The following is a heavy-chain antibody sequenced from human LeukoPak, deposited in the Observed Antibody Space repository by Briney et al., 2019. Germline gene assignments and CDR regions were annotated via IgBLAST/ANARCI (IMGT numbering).Heavy chain of an antibody. J-gene: IGHJ5*01. CDR3: ARPYCSGSRCSRWFNP. V-gene: IGHV1-8*02. D-gene: IGHD2-15*01. CDR2: MNPNSGNT. Sequence: GSVKVSCKTSGYTFTDYYIHWVRQATGQGLEWMGWMNPNSGNTGYAQQFQGRVTMTRNTSISTAYMELSSLTSEDTAVYYCARPYCSGSRCSRWFNPWGQGTLVTVSS. CDR1: GYTFTDYY.